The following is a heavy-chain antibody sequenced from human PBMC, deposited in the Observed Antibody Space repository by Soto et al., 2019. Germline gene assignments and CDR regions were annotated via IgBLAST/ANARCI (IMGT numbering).Heavy chain of an antibody. CDR1: ANTFTYKG. Sequence: ASVKVSCKSSANTFTYKGINWVRQTPGQGLEWLGWISGYNAKTSEARKFQERLKTTADTSTTTAFLEVRNLTSDDRGAYFCAATGCPYFGLDVWGQGTTVTVSS. CDR2: ISGYNAKT. D-gene: IGHD1-1*01. J-gene: IGHJ6*02. V-gene: IGHV1-18*01. CDR3: AATGCPYFGLDV.